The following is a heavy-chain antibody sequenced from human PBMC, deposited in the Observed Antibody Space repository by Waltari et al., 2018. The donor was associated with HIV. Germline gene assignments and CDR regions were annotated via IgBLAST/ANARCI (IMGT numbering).Heavy chain of an antibody. CDR1: GYSFTGLY. V-gene: IGHV1-2*02. J-gene: IGHJ4*02. Sequence: QVQLVQSGAEVKKPGASVKVSCKASGYSFTGLYIHWVRRAPGHGLEWMGRVNPDNGDTHYAQNFQGRLTLTRDTSFTTAYMDMSGLTSKDTAVYFCASSSGNYHYFWGQGTLVTVSS. D-gene: IGHD3-10*01. CDR2: VNPDNGDT. CDR3: ASSSGNYHYF.